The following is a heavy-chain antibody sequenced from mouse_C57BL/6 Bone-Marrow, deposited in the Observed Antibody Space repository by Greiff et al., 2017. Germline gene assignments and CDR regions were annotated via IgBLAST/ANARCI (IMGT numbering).Heavy chain of an antibody. CDR1: GFTFSSYT. V-gene: IGHV5-9*01. CDR3: ARRQVWFAY. J-gene: IGHJ3*01. Sequence: EVQRVESGGGLVKPGGSLKLSCAASGFTFSSYTMSWVRQTPEKRLEWVATISGGGGNTYYPVSVKGRFTISRENAKNTLYLQMSSLRSEDTALYYCARRQVWFAYWGQGTLVAVSA. CDR2: ISGGGGNT. D-gene: IGHD3-2*01.